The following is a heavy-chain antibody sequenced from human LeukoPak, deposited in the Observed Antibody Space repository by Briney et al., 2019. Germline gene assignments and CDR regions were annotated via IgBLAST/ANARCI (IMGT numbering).Heavy chain of an antibody. CDR1: GFTFSSYA. V-gene: IGHV3-23*01. Sequence: GGSLRLSCAASGFTFSSYAMSWVRQAPGKGLEWVSAISGSGGSTYYADSVKGRFTISRDNSKNTLYLQMNSLRAEDTAVYYCAREGKMATIPNYYYYYGMDVWGQGTTVTVSS. CDR2: ISGSGGST. CDR3: AREGKMATIPNYYYYYGMDV. J-gene: IGHJ6*02. D-gene: IGHD5-24*01.